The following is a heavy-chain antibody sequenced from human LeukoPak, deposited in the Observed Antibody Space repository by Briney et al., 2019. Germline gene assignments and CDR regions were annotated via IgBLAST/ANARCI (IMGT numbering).Heavy chain of an antibody. J-gene: IGHJ3*02. Sequence: GGSLRLSCVASGFTFSTFAMSWVRQAPGKGLEWVSTISETGRSTYYADSVKGQFTISRDNSKNTLHLQMNSLRAEDTAVYYCARDLIGYCSGGSCYGAFDIWGQGTMVTVSS. CDR1: GFTFSTFA. CDR2: ISETGRST. D-gene: IGHD2-15*01. CDR3: ARDLIGYCSGGSCYGAFDI. V-gene: IGHV3-23*01.